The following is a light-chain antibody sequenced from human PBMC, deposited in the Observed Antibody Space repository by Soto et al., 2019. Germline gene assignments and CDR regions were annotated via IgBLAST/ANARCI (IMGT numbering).Light chain of an antibody. Sequence: EIVMTQSSATLSVSPGERATLSCRASQSVSSNLAWYQQKPGQAPRLLIYGASTRATGIPARFSGSGSGTEFTLTISSLQSEDFAVYYCQQYNTWPFTFGPGTKVDIK. CDR1: QSVSSN. J-gene: IGKJ3*01. V-gene: IGKV3-15*01. CDR2: GAS. CDR3: QQYNTWPFT.